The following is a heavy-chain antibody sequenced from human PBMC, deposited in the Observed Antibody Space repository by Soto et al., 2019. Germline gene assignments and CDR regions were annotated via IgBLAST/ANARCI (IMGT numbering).Heavy chain of an antibody. CDR2: VYYNENT. CDR1: GGSISSFTYY. V-gene: IGHV4-39*01. Sequence: SETLSLTCSVSGGSISSFTYYWGWIRQPPGKGLEWIGTVYYNENTYYNPSLKSRVTITVDTAKNQFSLNLRSVTAADTAMYFCARRERYYGSPGWFDPWGPGTLATVSS. J-gene: IGHJ5*02. CDR3: ARRERYYGSPGWFDP. D-gene: IGHD3-10*01.